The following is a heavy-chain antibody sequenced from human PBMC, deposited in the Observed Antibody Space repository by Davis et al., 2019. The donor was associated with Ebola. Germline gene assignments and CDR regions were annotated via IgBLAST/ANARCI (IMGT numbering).Heavy chain of an antibody. Sequence: AASVKVSCKASGYTFSNYFMQWVRQAPGQGLEWMGIINPSVASTSYGQKFQGRITMTGDTSTGTVYMELSGLRYEDTAVYYCARDEILYSSRVNGPLDYWGQGTLVTVSS. CDR3: ARDEILYSSRVNGPLDY. CDR1: GYTFSNYF. CDR2: INPSVAST. V-gene: IGHV1-46*01. D-gene: IGHD2-15*01. J-gene: IGHJ4*02.